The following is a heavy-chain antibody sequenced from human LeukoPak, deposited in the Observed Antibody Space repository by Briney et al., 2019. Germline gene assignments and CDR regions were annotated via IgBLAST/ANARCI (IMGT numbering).Heavy chain of an antibody. CDR3: ARASDTYYYDSSGPPVSY. J-gene: IGHJ4*02. V-gene: IGHV3-11*04. D-gene: IGHD3-22*01. CDR1: GFTFSDYY. CDR2: ISSSGSTI. Sequence: PGGSLRLSCAASGFTFSDYYMSWIRQAPGKGLEWVSYISSSGSTIYYADPVKGRFTISRDNAKNSLYLQMNSLRAEDTAVYYCARASDTYYYDSSGPPVSYWGQGTLVTVSS.